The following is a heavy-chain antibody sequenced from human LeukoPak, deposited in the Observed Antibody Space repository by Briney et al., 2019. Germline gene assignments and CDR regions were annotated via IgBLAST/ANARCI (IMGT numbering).Heavy chain of an antibody. CDR1: GYTFTSYG. CDR2: ISPYNGNT. V-gene: IGHV1-18*01. Sequence: ASVKVSCKASGYTFTSYGISWVRQAPGQGLEWMGWISPYNGNTNYAPKLQGRVTMTTDTAASTAYMELTSLTSDDTAVYYCARDRQCGYWGQGTLVTVSS. CDR3: ARDRQCGY. J-gene: IGHJ4*02. D-gene: IGHD2-21*01.